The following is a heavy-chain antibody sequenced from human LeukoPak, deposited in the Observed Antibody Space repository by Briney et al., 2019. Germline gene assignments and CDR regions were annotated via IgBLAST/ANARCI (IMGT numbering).Heavy chain of an antibody. D-gene: IGHD3-10*01. J-gene: IGHJ6*02. Sequence: PSQTLSLTCSVSGGSISDGAYYWSWIRQHPGKGLERIGYIYYSGSTYYNPSLKSRVTISVDTSKNQFSLKLSSVTAADTAVYYCASRGKDYGMDVWGQGTTVTVSS. CDR2: IYYSGST. CDR3: ASRGKDYGMDV. V-gene: IGHV4-31*03. CDR1: GGSISDGAYY.